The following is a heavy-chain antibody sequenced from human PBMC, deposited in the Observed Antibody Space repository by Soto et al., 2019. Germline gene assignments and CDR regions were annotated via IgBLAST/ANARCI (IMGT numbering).Heavy chain of an antibody. Sequence: QVHLVQSGAEVKKPGASVKVSCKASGYTFTSYYMHWVRQAPGQGLEWMGIINPSGGSTSYAQKFQGRVTMTRDTSTSTVYMELSSLRSEDTAVYYCARDRVDYGGNSALDYWGQGTLVTVSS. CDR1: GYTFTSYY. V-gene: IGHV1-46*01. J-gene: IGHJ4*02. CDR2: INPSGGST. D-gene: IGHD4-17*01. CDR3: ARDRVDYGGNSALDY.